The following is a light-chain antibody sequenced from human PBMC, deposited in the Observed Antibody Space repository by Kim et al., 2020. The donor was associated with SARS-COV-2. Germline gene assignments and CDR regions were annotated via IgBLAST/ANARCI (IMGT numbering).Light chain of an antibody. J-gene: IGLJ2*01. CDR2: EDT. Sequence: QSIPSSCTGTSSDVGGYNLVSWYQQHPGKAPRLMIYEDTKRPSGVSNRFSGSKSGNTASLTISGLQAEDEADYYCCSYAGSSTFVVFGGGTQLTVL. CDR1: SSDVGGYNL. V-gene: IGLV2-23*01. CDR3: CSYAGSSTFVV.